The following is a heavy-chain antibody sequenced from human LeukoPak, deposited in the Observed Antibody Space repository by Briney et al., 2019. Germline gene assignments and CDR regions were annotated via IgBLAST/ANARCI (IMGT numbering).Heavy chain of an antibody. V-gene: IGHV3-30-3*01. D-gene: IGHD2-2*01. CDR2: ISYHGIDK. J-gene: IGHJ5*02. CDR3: ARAGEDVVLGPAPVGGSPYNWFDP. Sequence: GRSLRLSCAASGFTSSHYAMHWVRQAPGKGLEWVAVISYHGIDKYYADSVKGRFTISRDNSKNALYLQMNSLRPEDTAVYYCARAGEDVVLGPAPVGGSPYNWFDPWGQGTLVTVSS. CDR1: GFTSSHYA.